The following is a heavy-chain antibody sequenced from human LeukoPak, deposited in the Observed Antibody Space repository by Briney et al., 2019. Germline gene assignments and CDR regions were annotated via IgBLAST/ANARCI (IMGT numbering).Heavy chain of an antibody. D-gene: IGHD3-22*01. J-gene: IGHJ4*02. CDR3: ARDGYYDSSGYPLPMC. CDR1: GFTFSSYG. V-gene: IGHV3-33*01. Sequence: PGGSLRLSCAASGFTFSSYGMHWVRQAPGKGLEWVAVIWYDGSNKYYADSVKGRFTISRDNSKNTLYLQMNSLRAEDTAVYCCARDGYYDSSGYPLPMCWGQGSLVPVSS. CDR2: IWYDGSNK.